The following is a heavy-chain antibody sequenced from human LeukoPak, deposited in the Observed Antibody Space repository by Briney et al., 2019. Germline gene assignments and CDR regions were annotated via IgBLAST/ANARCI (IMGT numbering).Heavy chain of an antibody. CDR2: INPNSGGT. CDR1: GYTFTGYY. Sequence: GASVKVSCKASGYTFTGYYMHWVQQAPGQGLEWMGWINPNSGGTNYAQKFQGRVTMTRDTSISTAYMELSRLRSDDTAVYYCARVDGIAVAGILDYWGQGTLVTVSS. J-gene: IGHJ4*02. V-gene: IGHV1-2*02. CDR3: ARVDGIAVAGILDY. D-gene: IGHD6-19*01.